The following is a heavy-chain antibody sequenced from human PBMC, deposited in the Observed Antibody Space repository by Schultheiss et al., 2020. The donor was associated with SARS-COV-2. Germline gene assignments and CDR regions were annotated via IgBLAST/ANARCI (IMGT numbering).Heavy chain of an antibody. Sequence: SETLSLTCAVYGGSFSGYYWSWIRQPPGKGLEWIGYIYYSGSTNYNPSLKSRVTMSVDTSKNQFSLKLSSVTAADTAVYYCARDRFDFWSGLYYGMDVWGQGTTVTVSS. CDR3: ARDRFDFWSGLYYGMDV. V-gene: IGHV4-59*01. D-gene: IGHD3-3*01. J-gene: IGHJ6*02. CDR2: IYYSGST. CDR1: GGSFSGYY.